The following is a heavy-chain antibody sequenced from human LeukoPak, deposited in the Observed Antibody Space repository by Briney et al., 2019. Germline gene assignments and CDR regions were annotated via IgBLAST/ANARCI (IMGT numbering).Heavy chain of an antibody. J-gene: IGHJ4*02. V-gene: IGHV4-38-2*01. Sequence: GSLRLSCAASGFTFSSYAMSWVRQPPGKGLEWIGSIYYSGSTYYNPSLKSRVTISVDTSKNQFSLRLSSVTAADTAVYYCARQIYGDLYYFDYWGQGTLVTVSS. CDR2: IYYSGST. CDR1: GFTFSSYA. D-gene: IGHD4-17*01. CDR3: ARQIYGDLYYFDY.